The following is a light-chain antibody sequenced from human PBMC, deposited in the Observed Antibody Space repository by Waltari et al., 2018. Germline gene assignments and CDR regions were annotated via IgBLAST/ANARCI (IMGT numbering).Light chain of an antibody. V-gene: IGKV3-20*01. CDR1: QSIGRY. CDR2: GAS. J-gene: IGKJ1*01. CDR3: QNHERLPAV. Sequence: EIVLTQSPGPPSLSPGERATLSCRASQSIGRYLGWYQQKPGQAPRLLIYGASSRAAGIPDRFSGSGSGTDFSLTISRLEPEDFAVYYCQNHERLPAVFGQGTKVEIK.